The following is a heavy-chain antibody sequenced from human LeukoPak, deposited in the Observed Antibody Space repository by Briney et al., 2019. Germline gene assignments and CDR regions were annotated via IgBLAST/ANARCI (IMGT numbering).Heavy chain of an antibody. D-gene: IGHD1-26*01. CDR3: ARALSGSYQYYFDY. V-gene: IGHV3-66*01. Sequence: PGGSLRLSCVASGFTVSSIYMSWVRQAPGKGLEWVSVIYSGGSTYYADSVKGRFTISRDNSKNTLYLQMNSLRAEDTAVYYCARALSGSYQYYFDYWGQGTLVTVSS. CDR1: GFTVSSIY. J-gene: IGHJ4*02. CDR2: IYSGGST.